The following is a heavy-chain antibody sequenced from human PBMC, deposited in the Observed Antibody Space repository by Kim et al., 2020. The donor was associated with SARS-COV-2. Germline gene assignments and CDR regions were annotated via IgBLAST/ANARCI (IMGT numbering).Heavy chain of an antibody. Sequence: TDGRTTNSADTLKGRFTISRDDSKDTLYLQMNSLKTEDTAVYYCTTGLPWGQGTLVTVSS. V-gene: IGHV3-15*06. J-gene: IGHJ5*02. CDR3: TTGLP. CDR2: TDGRTT.